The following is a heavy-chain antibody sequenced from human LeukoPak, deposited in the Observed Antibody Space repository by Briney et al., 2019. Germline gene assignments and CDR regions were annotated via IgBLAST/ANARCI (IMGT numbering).Heavy chain of an antibody. J-gene: IGHJ3*01. CDR3: ARERYSAYDGDAFDV. Sequence: GGSLRLSCAASGFTFNNYAMHWVRRAPGKGLEYVSGISSTGGTSYYACSVKGRFTISRDNSKNTLYLQMGGLRAEDMAVYYCARERYSAYDGDAFDVWGQGTMVTVSS. V-gene: IGHV3-64*01. CDR2: ISSTGGTS. D-gene: IGHD5-12*01. CDR1: GFTFNNYA.